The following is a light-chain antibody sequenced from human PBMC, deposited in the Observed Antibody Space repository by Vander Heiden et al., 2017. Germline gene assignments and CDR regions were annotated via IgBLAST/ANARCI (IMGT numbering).Light chain of an antibody. Sequence: SSELTQDPAVSVALGQTVRITCQGASLRSYYASWYQQKPGQAPVLVIYGKNNRPSGIPDRFSGSSSGITASLTITGAQAEDEADYYCNSRDSSGNHWVFGGGTKLTVL. CDR1: SLRSYY. V-gene: IGLV3-19*01. CDR2: GKN. CDR3: NSRDSSGNHWV. J-gene: IGLJ3*02.